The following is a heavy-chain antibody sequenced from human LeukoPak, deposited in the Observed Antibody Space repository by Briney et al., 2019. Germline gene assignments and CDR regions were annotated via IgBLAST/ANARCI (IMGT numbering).Heavy chain of an antibody. CDR2: ISYDGSNK. Sequence: PGRSLRLSCAASGFTFSSYAMHWVRQAPGKGLEWVAVISYDGSNKYYADSVKGRFTISRDNSKNTLYLQMNSLRAEDTAVYYCGRDVALPSYYYGMDVCGQGTTVTVSS. V-gene: IGHV3-30-3*01. CDR3: GRDVALPSYYYGMDV. CDR1: GFTFSSYA. J-gene: IGHJ6*02. D-gene: IGHD5-12*01.